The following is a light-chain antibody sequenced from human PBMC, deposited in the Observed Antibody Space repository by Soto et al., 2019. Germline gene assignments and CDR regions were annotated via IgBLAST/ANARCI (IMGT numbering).Light chain of an antibody. Sequence: QSALTQPPSASGSPGQSVTISCTGTSSDVGHYNYVSWYQQHPGKAPKLMIYEVSKRPSGVPDRFSGSKSGNTASLTVSGLQAEDEADYYCSSYAGSSSWVFGGGTKLTVL. J-gene: IGLJ3*02. CDR2: EVS. CDR3: SSYAGSSSWV. CDR1: SSDVGHYNY. V-gene: IGLV2-8*01.